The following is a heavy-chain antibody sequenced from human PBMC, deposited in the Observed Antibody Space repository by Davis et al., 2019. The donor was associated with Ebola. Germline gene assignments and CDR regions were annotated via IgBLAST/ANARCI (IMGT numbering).Heavy chain of an antibody. CDR2: ISGSSSTI. CDR3: ARGGYSYGPSNAFDD. D-gene: IGHD5-18*01. J-gene: IGHJ3*01. V-gene: IGHV3-48*02. Sequence: GESLKISCGASGFTSTSYSMNWVRQTPGKGLEWVSYISGSSSTIYYADSVKGRFTISRDHAKNSLFLQMNSLRDEDTAVYYCARGGYSYGPSNAFDDWGRGTMVAVSS. CDR1: GFTSTSYS.